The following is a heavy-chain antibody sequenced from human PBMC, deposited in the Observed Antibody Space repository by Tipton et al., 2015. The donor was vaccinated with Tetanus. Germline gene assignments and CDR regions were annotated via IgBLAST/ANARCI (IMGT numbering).Heavy chain of an antibody. CDR3: ARTSGYMYSDC. Sequence: TLSLTCTVSSGSISTYHWNWIRQSPGKGLEWIGYIDYFGSTKYNPSLKSRVAMSVDTSKNQLSLRLNSVTSADTAVYYCARTSGYMYSDCWGQGTLVTVSS. V-gene: IGHV4-59*01. CDR1: SGSISTYH. CDR2: IDYFGST. J-gene: IGHJ4*02. D-gene: IGHD3-3*01.